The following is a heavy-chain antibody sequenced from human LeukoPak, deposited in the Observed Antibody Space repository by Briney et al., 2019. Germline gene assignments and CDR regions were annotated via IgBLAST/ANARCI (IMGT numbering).Heavy chain of an antibody. J-gene: IGHJ4*02. D-gene: IGHD5-18*01. CDR3: AREPPEADTAMAPFDY. CDR1: GFTVSSNY. CDR2: IYSGGST. Sequence: GGSLRLSCAASGFTVSSNYMSRVRQAPGKGLEWVSVIYSGGSTYYADSVKGRFTISRDNSKNTLYLQMNSLRAEDTAVYYCAREPPEADTAMAPFDYWGQGTLVTVSS. V-gene: IGHV3-53*01.